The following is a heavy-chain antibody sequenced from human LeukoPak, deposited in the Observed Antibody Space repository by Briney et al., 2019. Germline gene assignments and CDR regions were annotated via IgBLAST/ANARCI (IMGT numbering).Heavy chain of an antibody. Sequence: ASVKVSCKASGYTFTGYYMHWVRQAPGQGLEWMEWINPNSGGTNYAQKFQGRVTMTRDTSISTAYMELSRLRSDDTAVYYCARDGAGITMVRGVIIQGYYYYYMDVWGKGTTVTVSS. V-gene: IGHV1-2*02. CDR2: INPNSGGT. CDR1: GYTFTGYY. D-gene: IGHD3-10*01. CDR3: ARDGAGITMVRGVIIQGYYYYYMDV. J-gene: IGHJ6*03.